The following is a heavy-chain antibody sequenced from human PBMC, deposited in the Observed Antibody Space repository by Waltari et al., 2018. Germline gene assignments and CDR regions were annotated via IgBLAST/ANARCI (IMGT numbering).Heavy chain of an antibody. Sequence: QVQLVQSGAEVKKPGSSVKVSCKASGGTFSSYAISWVRQAPGQGLEWMGGISPIFGTANYAQKFQGRVTITADESTSTAYMELSSLRSEDTAVYYCARAPPRYSGYEYYFDYWGQGTLVTVSS. J-gene: IGHJ4*02. V-gene: IGHV1-69*12. D-gene: IGHD5-12*01. CDR1: GGTFSSYA. CDR3: ARAPPRYSGYEYYFDY. CDR2: ISPIFGTA.